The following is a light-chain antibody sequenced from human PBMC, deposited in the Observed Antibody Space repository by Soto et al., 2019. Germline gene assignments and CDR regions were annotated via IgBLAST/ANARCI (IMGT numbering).Light chain of an antibody. CDR1: QSVSSTS. CDR2: GAS. V-gene: IGKV3-20*01. CDR3: HHYVTSSIT. Sequence: EVVLTQSPGTLSLSPGERVTILCLASQSVSSTSLAWYQQKPGQTPRLLIYGASSRATGTPDRISGGGSGTHFTLTISRLEPEDFAVYYCHHYVTSSITCGRGTRLETK. J-gene: IGKJ5*01.